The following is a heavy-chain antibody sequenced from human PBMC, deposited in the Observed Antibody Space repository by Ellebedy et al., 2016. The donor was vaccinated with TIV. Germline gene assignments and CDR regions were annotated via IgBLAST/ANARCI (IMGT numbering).Heavy chain of an antibody. CDR2: IYLSDSDT. D-gene: IGHD4-17*01. J-gene: IGHJ4*02. CDR3: ATNCGDYGGPDC. V-gene: IGHV5-51*01. Sequence: PGGSLRLSCKTSGYTFTNYWIGWVRQMPGKGLEWMGIIYLSDSDTRYSPSFEGQVTISADKSISTVFLQWSSLKASDTAMYYCATNCGDYGGPDCWGQGTLVTVSS. CDR1: GYTFTNYW.